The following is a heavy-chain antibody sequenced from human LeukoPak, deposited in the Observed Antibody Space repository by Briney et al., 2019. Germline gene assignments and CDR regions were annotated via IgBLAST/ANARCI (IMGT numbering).Heavy chain of an antibody. Sequence: GASVTVSFKASEYTFTAYYVHWVRQAPGQGLEGMGWINPNSGDTNFAQNFQGRVTMTRDTSISTVYMELSRLRSDDTAVYYRARVGQWLVENDWFDPWGQGTLVTVSS. CDR1: EYTFTAYY. CDR3: ARVGQWLVENDWFDP. CDR2: INPNSGDT. D-gene: IGHD6-19*01. V-gene: IGHV1-2*02. J-gene: IGHJ5*02.